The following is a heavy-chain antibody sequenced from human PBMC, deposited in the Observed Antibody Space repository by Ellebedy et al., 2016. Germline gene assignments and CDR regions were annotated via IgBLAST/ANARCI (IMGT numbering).Heavy chain of an antibody. D-gene: IGHD2-21*02. CDR1: GFTFSNFV. Sequence: GGSLRLXXAASGFTFSNFVMTWVRQAPGKGLEWVSAITGSGDNTYYADSVKGRFTISRDNSRNTLYLQMNSLRAEDTALYYCARLAYCRGDCYSWGQGTLVTVSS. V-gene: IGHV3-23*01. CDR2: ITGSGDNT. CDR3: ARLAYCRGDCYS. J-gene: IGHJ5*02.